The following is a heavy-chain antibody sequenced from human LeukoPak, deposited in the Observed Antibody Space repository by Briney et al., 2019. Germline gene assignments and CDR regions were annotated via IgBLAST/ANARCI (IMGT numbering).Heavy chain of an antibody. D-gene: IGHD3-22*01. V-gene: IGHV4-34*01. Sequence: GSLRLSCAASGFPFSRNDMSWVRQPPGKGLEWIGEINHSGSTNYNPSLKSRVTISVDTSKNQFSLKLSSVTAADTAVYYCARGLYYYDSSGYLKGYYFDYWGQGTLVTVSS. J-gene: IGHJ4*02. CDR2: INHSGST. CDR3: ARGLYYYDSSGYLKGYYFDY. CDR1: GFPFSRND.